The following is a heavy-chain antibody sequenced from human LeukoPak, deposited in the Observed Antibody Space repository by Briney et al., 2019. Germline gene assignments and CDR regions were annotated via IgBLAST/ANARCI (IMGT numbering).Heavy chain of an antibody. CDR2: ISGSGDHT. J-gene: IGHJ4*02. D-gene: IGHD3-3*01. Sequence: PGGSLRLSCAASGFTFSNYAMNWVRQAPGKGLEWVSGISGSGDHTYYADSVKGRFTISRDNSKNTLYLQMNSLRAEDTAVYYCAKTRLPYYDFWSGYYPYWGQGTLVTVSS. CDR1: GFTFSNYA. CDR3: AKTRLPYYDFWSGYYPY. V-gene: IGHV3-23*01.